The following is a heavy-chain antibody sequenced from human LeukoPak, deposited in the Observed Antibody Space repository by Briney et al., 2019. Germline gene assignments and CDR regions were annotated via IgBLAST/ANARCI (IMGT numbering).Heavy chain of an antibody. Sequence: ASVKVSCKASGYTFTSYGISWVRQAPGQGLEWMGIINPSGGSTSYAQKFQGRVTMTRDTSTSTVYMELSSLRSEDTAVYYCARDVLGYSHDYWGQGTLVTVSS. J-gene: IGHJ4*02. CDR3: ARDVLGYSHDY. D-gene: IGHD2-2*03. V-gene: IGHV1-46*01. CDR2: INPSGGST. CDR1: GYTFTSYG.